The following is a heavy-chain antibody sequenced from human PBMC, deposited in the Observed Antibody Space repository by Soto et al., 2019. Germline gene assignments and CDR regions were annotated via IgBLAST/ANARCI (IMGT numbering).Heavy chain of an antibody. Sequence: QVQLQESGPGLVKPSETLSLTCTVSGGSISSYYWSWIRQPPGKGLEWIGYIYYSGSTNYNPSLKSPXPTPADTSTNXXSXKXTSVTAADTAVYYCARERITMVRGVTTNYYYHGMDVWGQGTTVTVSS. CDR2: IYYSGST. J-gene: IGHJ6*02. D-gene: IGHD3-10*01. CDR1: GGSISSYY. CDR3: ARERITMVRGVTTNYYYHGMDV. V-gene: IGHV4-59*01.